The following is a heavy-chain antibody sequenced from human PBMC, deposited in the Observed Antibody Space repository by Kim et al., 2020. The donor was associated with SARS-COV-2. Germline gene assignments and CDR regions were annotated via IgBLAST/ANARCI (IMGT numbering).Heavy chain of an antibody. V-gene: IGHV1-8*01. J-gene: IGHJ4*02. D-gene: IGHD3-9*01. CDR3: ARGVDILRPGIDY. Sequence: YAQKVQGRVTMTRNTSISTAYMELSSLRSEDTAVYYCARGVDILRPGIDYWGQGTLVTVSS.